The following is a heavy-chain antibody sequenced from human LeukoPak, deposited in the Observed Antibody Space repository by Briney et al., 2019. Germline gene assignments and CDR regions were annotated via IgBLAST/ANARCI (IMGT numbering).Heavy chain of an antibody. CDR2: IYYSGST. Sequence: SETLSLTCTVSDDSISSYYWSWIRLPQGPGLEWIGFIYYSGSTNYNPSLKSRVTISVDTSKDQFSLKLSSVTAADTAVYCCARHPGSSAYYHCYFDYWGQGTLVTVSS. CDR1: DDSISSYY. V-gene: IGHV4-59*08. CDR3: ARHPGSSAYYHCYFDY. J-gene: IGHJ4*02. D-gene: IGHD3-22*01.